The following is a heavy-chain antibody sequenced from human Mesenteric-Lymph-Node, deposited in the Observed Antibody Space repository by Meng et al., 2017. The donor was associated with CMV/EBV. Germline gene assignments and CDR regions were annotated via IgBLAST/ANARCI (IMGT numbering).Heavy chain of an antibody. J-gene: IGHJ4*02. V-gene: IGHV5-51*01. CDR2: IYPGDSDT. D-gene: IGHD4-17*01. Sequence: KGSGYSFTNYWSGWVSQMPGKGLEWMGSIYPGDSDTSYSPSFQGHVSFSVDKSISTAYLHWSSLKASDTAIYYCARESDYGDHFRDFWGQGTLVTVSS. CDR1: GYSFTNYW. CDR3: ARESDYGDHFRDF.